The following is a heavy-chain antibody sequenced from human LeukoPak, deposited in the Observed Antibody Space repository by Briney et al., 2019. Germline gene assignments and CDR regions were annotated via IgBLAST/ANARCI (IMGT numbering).Heavy chain of an antibody. V-gene: IGHV3-15*01. D-gene: IGHD1-1*01. CDR3: TTAGGTGTRRYFQH. Sequence: GGSLRLSCAASGFTFSNAWMSWVRQAPGKGLEWVGRIKSKTDGGTTDYAAPVKGRFTISRGDSKNTLYLQMNSLKTEDTAVYYCTTAGGTGTRRYFQHWGQGTLVTVSS. CDR2: IKSKTDGGTT. CDR1: GFTFSNAW. J-gene: IGHJ1*01.